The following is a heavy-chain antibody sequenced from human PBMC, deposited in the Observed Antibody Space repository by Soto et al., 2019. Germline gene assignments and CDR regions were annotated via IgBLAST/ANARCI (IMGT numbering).Heavy chain of an antibody. CDR1: GFTFSSYG. CDR3: AKPGPTDSSGWYVDY. J-gene: IGHJ4*02. D-gene: IGHD6-19*01. Sequence: QVQLVESGGGVVQPGRSLRLSCAASGFTFSSYGMHWVRQAPGKGLEWVAVISYDGSNKYYADSVKGRFTISRDNSKNTLYLQMNSLRAEDTAVYYCAKPGPTDSSGWYVDYWGQGTLVTVSS. CDR2: ISYDGSNK. V-gene: IGHV3-30*18.